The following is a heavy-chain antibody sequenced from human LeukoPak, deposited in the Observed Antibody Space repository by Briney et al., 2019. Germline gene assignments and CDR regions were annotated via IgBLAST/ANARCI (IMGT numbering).Heavy chain of an antibody. CDR1: GFSVSDNY. J-gene: IGHJ4*02. V-gene: IGHV3-66*01. CDR2: IYSHGST. CDR3: ARALPAAAHTSFDY. D-gene: IGHD6-13*01. Sequence: GGSLRLSCAASGFSVSDNYMSWVRQAPGKGLEGGSVIYSHGSTYYADSVTGRFTISRDTSWNTVYLQLNSLRADDTAFYYCARALPAAAHTSFDYWGQGTLVTVSS.